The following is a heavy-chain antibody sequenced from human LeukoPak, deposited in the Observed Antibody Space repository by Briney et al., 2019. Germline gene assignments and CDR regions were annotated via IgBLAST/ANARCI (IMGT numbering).Heavy chain of an antibody. V-gene: IGHV1-69*04. CDR1: GGTFSSYA. CDR3: ARQENSGYDPRPFDY. CDR2: IIPILGIA. J-gene: IGHJ4*02. Sequence: SVKVSCKASGGTFSSYAISWVRQAPGQGLEWMGRIIPILGIANYAQRFQGRVTITADKSTSTAYMELSSLRSEDTAVYYCARQENSGYDPRPFDYWGQGTLVTVSS. D-gene: IGHD5-12*01.